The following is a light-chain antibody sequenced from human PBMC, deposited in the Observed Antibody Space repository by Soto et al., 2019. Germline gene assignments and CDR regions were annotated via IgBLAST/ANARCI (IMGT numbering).Light chain of an antibody. V-gene: IGLV2-14*01. CDR1: SSDIGGYNY. CDR2: EVN. CDR3: SSYTSTSTIV. Sequence: QSALTQPASMSGSPGQSITISCTGTSSDIGGYNYVSWYQQYPGKAPKLMIYEVNNRPLGVSNRFSCFKSGNTASLAISGLQADDEADYYCSSYTSTSTIVFGGGTKLTVL. J-gene: IGLJ2*01.